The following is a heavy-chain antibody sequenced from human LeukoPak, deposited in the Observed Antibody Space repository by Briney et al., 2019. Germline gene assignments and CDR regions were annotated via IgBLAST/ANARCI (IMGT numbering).Heavy chain of an antibody. V-gene: IGHV3-21*01. CDR2: ISSSSTYI. CDR1: GFTFSSYS. CDR3: ARGGLGYFDY. J-gene: IGHJ4*02. Sequence: PGGSLRLSCAASGFTFSSYSMNWVRQAPGKGLEWVSSISSSSTYIYYADSVKGRFTISRDNAKNSLYLQMSSLRAEDTAVYYCARGGLGYFDYWGQGTLVTVSS. D-gene: IGHD3/OR15-3a*01.